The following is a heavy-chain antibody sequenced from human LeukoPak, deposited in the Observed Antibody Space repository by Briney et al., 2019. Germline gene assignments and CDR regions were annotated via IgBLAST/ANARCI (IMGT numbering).Heavy chain of an antibody. D-gene: IGHD1-26*01. Sequence: ASVKVSCKASGGTFSSYAISWVRQAPGQGLEWMGIINPSGGSTSYAQKFQGRVTMTRDTSTSTVYMELSSLRSEDTAVYYCARDLGPSGSTDYWGQGTLVTVSS. CDR2: INPSGGST. CDR3: ARDLGPSGSTDY. V-gene: IGHV1-46*01. CDR1: GGTFSSYA. J-gene: IGHJ4*02.